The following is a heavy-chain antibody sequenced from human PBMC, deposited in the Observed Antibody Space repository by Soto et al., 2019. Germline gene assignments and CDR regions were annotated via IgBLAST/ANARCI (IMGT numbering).Heavy chain of an antibody. Sequence: SVKVSCKASGGTFSSYAISWVRQAPGQGLEWMGGIIPIFGTANYAQKFQGRVTITADESTSTAYMELSSLRSEDTAVYYCARDRRSGSYLRDFDYWGQGTLVTVSS. V-gene: IGHV1-69*13. D-gene: IGHD1-26*01. CDR1: GGTFSSYA. CDR2: IIPIFGTA. CDR3: ARDRRSGSYLRDFDY. J-gene: IGHJ4*02.